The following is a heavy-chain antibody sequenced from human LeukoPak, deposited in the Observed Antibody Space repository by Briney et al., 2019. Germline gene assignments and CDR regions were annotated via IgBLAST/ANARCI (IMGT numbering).Heavy chain of an antibody. J-gene: IGHJ6*04. D-gene: IGHD3-10*02. CDR2: TSSSDAGT. CDR3: AELGITMIGGV. V-gene: IGHV3-23*01. Sequence: GGSLRLSCAVSGFPLSSYAMSWVRQAPGKGLEWVSATSSSDAGTYYADSVRGRFTISRDNAKNSLYLQMNSLRAEDTAVYYCAELGITMIGGVWGKGTTVTISS. CDR1: GFPLSSYA.